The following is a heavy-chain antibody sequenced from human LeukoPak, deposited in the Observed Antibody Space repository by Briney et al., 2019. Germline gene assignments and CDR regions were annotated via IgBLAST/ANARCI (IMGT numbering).Heavy chain of an antibody. D-gene: IGHD4-23*01. CDR1: GGSFSGYY. CDR3: ASEGGNSGFDP. CDR2: INHSGST. J-gene: IGHJ5*02. V-gene: IGHV4-34*01. Sequence: SETLSLTCAVYGGSFSGYYWSWIRQPPGKGLEWIGEINHSGSTNYNPSLRSRVTISVDTSKNQFSLKLSSVTAADTAVYYCASEGGNSGFDPWGQGTLVTVSS.